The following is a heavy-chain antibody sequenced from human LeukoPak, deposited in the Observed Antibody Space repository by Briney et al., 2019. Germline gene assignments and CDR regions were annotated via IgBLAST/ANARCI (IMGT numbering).Heavy chain of an antibody. V-gene: IGHV5-51*01. D-gene: IGHD4-17*01. CDR1: GYSFTSYC. CDR2: NYPDDSHT. Sequence: GESLKISCKGSGYSFTSYCHGWVRQMPGKGLEWRGINYPDDSHTRYSPSFQRQVTVSADKSISTAYLQWSSLKASDTAMYYCARPHDDGEKYYFDYWGQGTLVTVSS. CDR3: ARPHDDGEKYYFDY. J-gene: IGHJ4*02.